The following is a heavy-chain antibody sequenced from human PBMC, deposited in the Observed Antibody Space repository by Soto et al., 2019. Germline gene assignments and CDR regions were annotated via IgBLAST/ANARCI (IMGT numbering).Heavy chain of an antibody. CDR2: IYYSGST. CDR1: GGSISSYY. CDR3: ARDQVAAAGEFDY. D-gene: IGHD6-13*01. Sequence: SETLSLTCTVSGGSISSYYWSWIRQPPGKGLEWIGYIYYSGSTNYNPSLKSRVTISVDTSKNQFSLKLSSVTAADTAVYYCARDQVAAAGEFDYCGQGTLVTVSS. V-gene: IGHV4-59*01. J-gene: IGHJ4*02.